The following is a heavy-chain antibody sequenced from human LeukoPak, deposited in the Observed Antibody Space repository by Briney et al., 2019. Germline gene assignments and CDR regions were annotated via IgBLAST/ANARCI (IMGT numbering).Heavy chain of an antibody. J-gene: IGHJ3*02. D-gene: IGHD5-18*01. V-gene: IGHV3-21*01. CDR2: ITTGSRYI. CDR1: GFTFSSYE. CDR3: ARRAVTEDAFDI. Sequence: PGGSLRLSCEASGFTFSSYEMNWVRQAPGKGLEWVSSITTGSRYIYYADSVKGRFTISRDNAKNSLYLQMNSLRADDTAVYYCARRAVTEDAFDIWGQGTMVTVSS.